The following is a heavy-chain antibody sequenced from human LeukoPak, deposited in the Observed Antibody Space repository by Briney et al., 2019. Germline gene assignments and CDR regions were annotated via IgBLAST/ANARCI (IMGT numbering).Heavy chain of an antibody. J-gene: IGHJ4*02. D-gene: IGHD3-9*01. CDR3: ARGSINYDILTGYSFTDY. CDR2: ISGSGGST. CDR1: GFTFSSYA. Sequence: GGSLRLSCAASGFTFSSYAMSWVRQAPGKGLEWVSAISGSGGSTYYADSVKGRFTISRDNSKNTLYLQMNSLRAEETAVYYCARGSINYDILTGYSFTDYWGQGTLVTVSS. V-gene: IGHV3-23*01.